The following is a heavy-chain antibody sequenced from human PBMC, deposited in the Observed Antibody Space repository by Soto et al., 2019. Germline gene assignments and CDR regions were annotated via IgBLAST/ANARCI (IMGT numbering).Heavy chain of an antibody. Sequence: VQLQESGPGLVKPSETLSLTCTVSAGSISSYYWSWIRQPPGKGLERIGYIYYGGSTNYIPSLKSRVTLSVDTSKKQFSVKLSSVTAADAAVYYCARRYSSAFDIWGQGTMVTVSS. V-gene: IGHV4-59*08. CDR2: IYYGGST. CDR3: ARRYSSAFDI. D-gene: IGHD6-13*01. CDR1: AGSISSYY. J-gene: IGHJ3*02.